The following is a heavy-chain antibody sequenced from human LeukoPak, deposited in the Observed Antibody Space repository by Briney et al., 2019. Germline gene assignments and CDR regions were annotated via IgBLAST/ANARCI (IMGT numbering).Heavy chain of an antibody. V-gene: IGHV4-39*01. D-gene: IGHD1-14*01. J-gene: IGHJ4*02. CDR1: GGSISSSSYY. Sequence: PSETLSLTCTVSGGSISSSSYYWGWIRQPPGKGLEWIGSIYYSGSTYYNPSLKSRVTISVDTSKDQFSLKLSSVTAADTAVYYCARQYMFDYWGQGTLVTVSS. CDR3: ARQYMFDY. CDR2: IYYSGST.